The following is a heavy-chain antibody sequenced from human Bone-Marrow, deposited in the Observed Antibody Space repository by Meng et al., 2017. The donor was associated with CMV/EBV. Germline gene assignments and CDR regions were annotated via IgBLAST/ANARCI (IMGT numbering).Heavy chain of an antibody. J-gene: IGHJ5*02. V-gene: IGHV3-7*01. CDR2: IKQDGSEK. D-gene: IGHD2/OR15-2a*01. CDR1: GFTFGNYW. CDR3: ARLIIIDWFDP. Sequence: GGSLRLSCAASGFTFGNYWMTWVRQAPGKGLEWVANIKQDGSEKYYVDSVKGRFTISRDNTKNSLYLQMNSLRAEDTAVYYCARLIIIDWFDPWGQGTLVTVSS.